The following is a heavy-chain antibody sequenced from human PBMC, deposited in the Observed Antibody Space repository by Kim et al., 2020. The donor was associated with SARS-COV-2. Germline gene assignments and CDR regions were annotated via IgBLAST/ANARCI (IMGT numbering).Heavy chain of an antibody. V-gene: IGHV1-3*01. D-gene: IGHD4-4*01. J-gene: IGHJ4*02. CDR3: ARDMNPTVYDY. Sequence: KYAQKFQGRVTITRDTSANTAYMDLSSLTSEDTAIYYCARDMNPTVYDYWGQGTLVTVSS.